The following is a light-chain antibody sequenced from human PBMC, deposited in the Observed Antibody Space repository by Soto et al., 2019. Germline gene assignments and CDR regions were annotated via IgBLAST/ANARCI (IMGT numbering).Light chain of an antibody. V-gene: IGLV3-21*04. CDR3: QVWDSASNHPVI. CDR2: NDS. J-gene: IGLJ2*01. CDR1: NIGSKS. Sequence: SYELTQPPSVSVAPGKTATITCGGHNIGSKSVSWYQQRPGQAPVLVIYNDSDRPSGIPERFSGSNSGNTATLTISRVEAGDEVDYFCQVWDSASNHPVIFGGGTKLTVL.